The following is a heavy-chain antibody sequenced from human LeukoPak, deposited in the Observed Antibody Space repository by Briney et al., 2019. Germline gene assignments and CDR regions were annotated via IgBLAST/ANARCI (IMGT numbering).Heavy chain of an antibody. CDR3: ARDYIVVVVAAIHYGMDV. J-gene: IGHJ6*02. Sequence: SETLSLTCTVSGGSISSSSYYWGWIRQPPGKGLEWIGSIYYSGSTYYNPSLKSRVTISVDTSKNQFSLKLSSVTAADTAVYYCARDYIVVVVAAIHYGMDVWGQGTTVTVSS. CDR2: IYYSGST. D-gene: IGHD2-15*01. CDR1: GGSISSSSYY. V-gene: IGHV4-39*07.